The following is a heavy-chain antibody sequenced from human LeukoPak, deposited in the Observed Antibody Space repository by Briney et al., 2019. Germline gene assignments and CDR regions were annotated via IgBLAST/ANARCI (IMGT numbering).Heavy chain of an antibody. D-gene: IGHD3-22*01. CDR2: ISSSGTTI. V-gene: IGHV3-11*04. J-gene: IGHJ4*02. Sequence: GESLRLSCAASGLTFSDYYMTWIRQAPGKGLEWVSFISSSGTTIYSADSVRGRFTVSRDNAKNSLFLHMNSLRAEDTAVYYCAIQITMIVVVPYFDYWGQGTLVTVSS. CDR3: AIQITMIVVVPYFDY. CDR1: GLTFSDYY.